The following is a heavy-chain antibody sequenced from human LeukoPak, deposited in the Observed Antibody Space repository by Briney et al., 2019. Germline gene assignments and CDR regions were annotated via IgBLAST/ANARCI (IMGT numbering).Heavy chain of an antibody. J-gene: IGHJ4*02. D-gene: IGHD3-10*01. CDR1: GYIFTNNW. CDR2: IYPGDSDT. CDR3: ARQTRDGSGSRGYSFDF. Sequence: GESLKISCKGSGYIFTNNWIGWVRQMPGKGLEWMGIIYPGDSDTRYSPSFEGQVTISVDKSISTAYLQWSSLKASDTAMYYCARQTRDGSGSRGYSFDFWGQGTHVTVSS. V-gene: IGHV5-51*01.